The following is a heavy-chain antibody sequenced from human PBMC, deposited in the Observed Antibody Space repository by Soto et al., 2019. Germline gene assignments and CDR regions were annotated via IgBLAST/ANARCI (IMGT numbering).Heavy chain of an antibody. V-gene: IGHV5-51*01. Sequence: PGESLKISCKGSGYSFTSYWIGWVRQMPGKGLEWMGVIYPGDSDTRYSPSFQGQVTISADKSISTAYLQWSSLKASDIAMYYCARLSVVVVAATPNYYGMDVWGQGTTVTVSS. CDR1: GYSFTSYW. CDR3: ARLSVVVVAATPNYYGMDV. CDR2: IYPGDSDT. J-gene: IGHJ6*02. D-gene: IGHD2-15*01.